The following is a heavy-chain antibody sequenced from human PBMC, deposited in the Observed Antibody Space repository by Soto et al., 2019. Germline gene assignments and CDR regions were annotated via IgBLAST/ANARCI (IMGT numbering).Heavy chain of an antibody. CDR2: IYHTVNT. V-gene: IGHV4-59*11. J-gene: IGHJ3*02. CDR3: ARLQYKVLIDLYI. Sequence: SETLSLTCSVSGVSIGSHFWSWIRQAPGKGPELVGYIYHTVNTNYNPALKSRVTISMDTSENQLSLQLSSVTAADTAVYYCARLQYKVLIDLYIGGQGTMATV. CDR1: GVSIGSHF. D-gene: IGHD2-8*01.